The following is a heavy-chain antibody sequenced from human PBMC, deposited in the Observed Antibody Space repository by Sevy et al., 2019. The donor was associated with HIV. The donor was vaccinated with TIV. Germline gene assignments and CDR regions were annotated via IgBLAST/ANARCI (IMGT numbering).Heavy chain of an antibody. V-gene: IGHV3-30*03. CDR1: GFTFSTYG. CDR3: ARDSGYSINCYPGY. J-gene: IGHJ4*02. Sequence: GGSLRLSCAASGFTFSTYGMHWVRQAPGKGLEWMAVISFDGNNKYSADSVKGRFTISRDNSKNALYLQMNSLRPEDTAVYYCARDSGYSINCYPGYWGQGTLVTVSP. D-gene: IGHD6-13*01. CDR2: ISFDGNNK.